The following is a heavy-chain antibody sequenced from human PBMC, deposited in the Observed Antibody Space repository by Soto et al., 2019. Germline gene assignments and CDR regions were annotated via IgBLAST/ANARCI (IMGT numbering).Heavy chain of an antibody. CDR2: ISNDGSNK. CDR3: AKALTVAGTGWFDP. V-gene: IGHV3-30*18. D-gene: IGHD6-19*01. Sequence: PGGSLRLSCAASGFSFSSYGMHWVRQAPGKGLEWVAVISNDGSNKYYADSVKGRFTISRDNSKNTLYLQMNSLRAEDTAVYYCAKALTVAGTGWFDPWGQGTQVTVSS. J-gene: IGHJ5*02. CDR1: GFSFSSYG.